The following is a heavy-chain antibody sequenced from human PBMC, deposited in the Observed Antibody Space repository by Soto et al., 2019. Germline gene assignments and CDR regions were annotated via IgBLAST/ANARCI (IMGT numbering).Heavy chain of an antibody. J-gene: IGHJ6*02. Sequence: GGSLRLSCAASGFTFSSYWMSWVRQAPGKGLEWVANIKQDGSEKYYVDSVKGRFTISRDNAKNSLYLQMNSLRAEDTAVYYCARDPSVVAAAGTFRYYYYYGMDVWGQGTTVNVSS. CDR3: ARDPSVVAAAGTFRYYYYYGMDV. CDR2: IKQDGSEK. D-gene: IGHD6-13*01. V-gene: IGHV3-7*01. CDR1: GFTFSSYW.